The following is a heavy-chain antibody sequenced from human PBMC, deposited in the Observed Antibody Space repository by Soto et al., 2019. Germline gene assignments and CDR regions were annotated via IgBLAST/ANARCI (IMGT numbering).Heavy chain of an antibody. D-gene: IGHD3-10*01. Sequence: GGSLRLSCAASGFTFSTFVMTWVRQVPGEGLEWISSITGGGKSAYYADSVKGRVTISRDNSKNTLYLQISSLGVDDTAGYHCAVHLGENYYTTDVWGQGTTVTVSS. CDR1: GFTFSTFV. J-gene: IGHJ6*02. CDR2: ITGGGKSA. CDR3: AVHLGENYYTTDV. V-gene: IGHV3-23*01.